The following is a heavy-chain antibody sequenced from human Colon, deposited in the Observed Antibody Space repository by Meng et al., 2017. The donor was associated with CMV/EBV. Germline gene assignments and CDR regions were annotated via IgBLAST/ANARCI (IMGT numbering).Heavy chain of an antibody. CDR3: ARDAHRRGY. J-gene: IGHJ4*02. CDR2: INEDGSDI. Sequence: GESLKISCTASGFTFSTHWMTWVRQGPGKGLEWVANINEDGSDIYYVDSVKGRFTISRDNAKNSLNLQMNSLRAEDTALYYCARDAHRRGYWGQGTLVTVSS. CDR1: GFTFSTHW. V-gene: IGHV3-7*03.